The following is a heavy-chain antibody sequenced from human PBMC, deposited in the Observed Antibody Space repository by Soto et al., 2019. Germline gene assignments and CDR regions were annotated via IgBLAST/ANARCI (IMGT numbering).Heavy chain of an antibody. CDR1: SGSISSYY. CDR2: IYYSGST. Sequence: QVQLQESGPGLVKPSETLSLTCTVSSGSISSYYWSWIRQPPGKGLEWIGYIYYSGSTNYNPSLKSRVTISVDTSKNQFSLKLSSVTAADTAVYYCARGQRSDYYYYYYMDVWGKGTTVTVSS. D-gene: IGHD1-1*01. CDR3: ARGQRSDYYYYYYMDV. J-gene: IGHJ6*03. V-gene: IGHV4-59*01.